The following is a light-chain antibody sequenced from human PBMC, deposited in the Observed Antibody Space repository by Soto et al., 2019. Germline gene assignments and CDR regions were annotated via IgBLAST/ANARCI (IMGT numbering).Light chain of an antibody. J-gene: IGKJ1*01. CDR1: QSVSSNH. Sequence: DIVLTQSPGTLSLSPGERSTLSCMASQSVSSNHLAWYQQKPGQAPRLLIYGGSSRATGIPVRFSGSGSETDFTLTITRLEPEDFAVYYCQQYSSSRTFGQGTKVDIK. CDR3: QQYSSSRT. CDR2: GGS. V-gene: IGKV3-20*01.